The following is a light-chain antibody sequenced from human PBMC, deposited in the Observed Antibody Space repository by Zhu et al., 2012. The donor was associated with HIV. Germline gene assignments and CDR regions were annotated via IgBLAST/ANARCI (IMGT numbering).Light chain of an antibody. CDR2: FAS. Sequence: DIQMTQSPSSLSASVRDRVTITCRASQTINNFLNWYRQKPGRAPELLINFASILQSGVSSRFSGSGFGTEFTLTISNLEPEDSATYYCQQSYDAPWMFGKGPKWRSN. CDR1: QTINNF. CDR3: QQSYDAPWM. V-gene: IGKV1-39*01. J-gene: IGKJ1*01.